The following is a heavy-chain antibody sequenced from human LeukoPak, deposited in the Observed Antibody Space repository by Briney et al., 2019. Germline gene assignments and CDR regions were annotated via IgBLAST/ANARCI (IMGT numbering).Heavy chain of an antibody. V-gene: IGHV3-23*01. CDR3: AKDLYPHGRAEYFQH. CDR2: ISNSGVST. CDR1: GFTFDNYA. Sequence: GGSLRLSCEASGFTFDNYAMSWVRQAPGKGLEWVSAISNSGVSTHYADSVKGRFTISRDNSKNTLFLHMNTLRADDKAVYYCAKDLYPHGRAEYFQHWGQGTLVTVSS. D-gene: IGHD2-2*02. J-gene: IGHJ1*01.